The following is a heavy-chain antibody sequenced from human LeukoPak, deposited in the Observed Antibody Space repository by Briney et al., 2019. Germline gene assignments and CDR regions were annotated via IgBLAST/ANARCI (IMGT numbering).Heavy chain of an antibody. J-gene: IGHJ6*03. Sequence: GGSLRLSCAASGFTLSSDWMSWVRQVPGKGLEWVANIKQDGSEKYYVDSVKGRFTISRDNAKNSLYLQMNSLRAEDTAVYYCARDSGRGDYYYMDVWGKGTTVTVSS. V-gene: IGHV3-7*01. CDR3: ARDSGRGDYYYMDV. CDR1: GFTLSSDW. CDR2: IKQDGSEK. D-gene: IGHD1-1*01.